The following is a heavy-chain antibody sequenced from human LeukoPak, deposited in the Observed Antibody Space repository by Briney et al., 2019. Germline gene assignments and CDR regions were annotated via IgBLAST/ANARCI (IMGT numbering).Heavy chain of an antibody. D-gene: IGHD6-19*01. CDR2: TTDSGSRT. J-gene: IGHJ1*01. V-gene: IGHV3-23*01. Sequence: PGGSLRLSCAASGFTFSSYAMSWVRQAPGKGLEWVSSTTDSGSRTYYADSVKGRFTISRDNSKNMLYLQMNSLRAEDTAVYYCAKGGAMADKYYQEWGQGTLVTVSS. CDR3: AKGGAMADKYYQE. CDR1: GFTFSSYA.